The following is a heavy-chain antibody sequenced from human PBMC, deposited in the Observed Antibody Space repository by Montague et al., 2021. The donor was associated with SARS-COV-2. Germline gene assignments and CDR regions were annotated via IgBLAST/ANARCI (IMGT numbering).Heavy chain of an antibody. CDR1: GGSISNYF. CDR2: ISHSGTT. D-gene: IGHD2/OR15-2a*01. Sequence: SETLSLTCTVSGGSISNYFWNWVRQAPGKGLEWLAYISHSGTTTYNPSLRRRVTISIDRSNNQFSLKLNSVTAADTAVYYCARDVRPWDYGMDVWGQGTKVTVSS. CDR3: ARDVRPWDYGMDV. V-gene: IGHV4-59*01. J-gene: IGHJ6*02.